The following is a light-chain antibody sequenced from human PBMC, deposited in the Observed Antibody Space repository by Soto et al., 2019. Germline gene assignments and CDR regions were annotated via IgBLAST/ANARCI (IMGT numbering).Light chain of an antibody. CDR3: QSYDSSLSGAA. CDR1: SSNIGAGYD. Sequence: QSVLTQPPSVSGAPGQRVTISCTGSSSNIGAGYDVHWYQQLPGTAPKLLIYGNSNRPSGVPDRFSGSKSGTSASLATTGLQAEDEADYYCQSYDSSLSGAAFGTGTKVTVL. J-gene: IGLJ1*01. CDR2: GNS. V-gene: IGLV1-40*01.